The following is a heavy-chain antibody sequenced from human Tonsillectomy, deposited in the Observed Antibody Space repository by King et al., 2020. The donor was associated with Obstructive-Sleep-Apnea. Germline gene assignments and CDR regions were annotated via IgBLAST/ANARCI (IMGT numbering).Heavy chain of an antibody. CDR2: INPPSGAT. Sequence: QLVQSGAEVKKPGASVKVSCKASGYPFTAYYIYLVRQAPGQGLEWMGWINPPSGATSYAQSFQGRVTMTRDTSISTSYMELSSLRTDDTAVYFCASEAAKYDYVWGDWGQGTLVTVSS. V-gene: IGHV1-2*02. D-gene: IGHD3-16*01. CDR1: GYPFTAYY. CDR3: ASEAAKYDYVWGD. J-gene: IGHJ4*02.